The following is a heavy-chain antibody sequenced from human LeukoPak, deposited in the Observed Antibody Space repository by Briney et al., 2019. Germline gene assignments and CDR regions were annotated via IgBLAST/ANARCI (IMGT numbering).Heavy chain of an antibody. Sequence: PGGSLRLSCAASGFTFDDYDMSWVRQAPGKGLEWVSGINWNGGSTGYADSVKGRFTISRDNAKNSLYLQMNSLRAEDTALYYCARDLDYYDSSGYSYFDYWGQGTLVTVSS. CDR2: INWNGGST. D-gene: IGHD3-22*01. CDR3: ARDLDYYDSSGYSYFDY. J-gene: IGHJ4*02. V-gene: IGHV3-20*04. CDR1: GFTFDDYD.